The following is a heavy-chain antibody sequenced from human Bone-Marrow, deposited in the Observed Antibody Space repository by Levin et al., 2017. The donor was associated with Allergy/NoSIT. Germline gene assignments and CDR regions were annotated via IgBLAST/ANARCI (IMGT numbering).Heavy chain of an antibody. CDR3: ARHRDAYNSFDY. CDR2: IKYSGST. Sequence: SETLSLTCTVSGGSISSYYWSWIRQPPGKGLEWIGYIKYSGSTNYSPSLKSRVTISLDTSQNQFSLRLSSVTAADPAVYYCARHRDAYNSFDYWGQGTLVTVSS. CDR1: GGSISSYY. J-gene: IGHJ4*02. D-gene: IGHD5-24*01. V-gene: IGHV4-59*08.